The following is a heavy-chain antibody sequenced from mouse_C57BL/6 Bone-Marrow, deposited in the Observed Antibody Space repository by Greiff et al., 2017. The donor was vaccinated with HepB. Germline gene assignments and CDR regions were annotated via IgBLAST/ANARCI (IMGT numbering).Heavy chain of an antibody. J-gene: IGHJ1*03. CDR2: IDPENGDT. CDR1: GFNIKDDY. Sequence: EVQVVESGAELVRPGASVKLSCTASGFNIKDDYMHWVKQRPEQGLEWIGWIDPENGDTEYASKFQGKATITADTSSNTAYLQLSSLTSEDTAVYYCTTRQVGLYYGSSYWYFDVWGTGTTVTVSS. CDR3: TTRQVGLYYGSSYWYFDV. D-gene: IGHD1-1*01. V-gene: IGHV14-4*01.